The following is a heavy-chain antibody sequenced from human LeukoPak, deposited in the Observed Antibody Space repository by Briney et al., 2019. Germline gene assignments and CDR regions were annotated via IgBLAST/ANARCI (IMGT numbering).Heavy chain of an antibody. CDR2: LSGSGGST. D-gene: IGHD5-12*01. CDR1: GFPFSSYA. J-gene: IGHJ3*02. CDR3: AKDXAFXSXXASDI. Sequence: PGGSLRLSCAASGFPFSSYAMSWVRQAPGKGLEWVSGLSGSGGSTHYADSVKGRFTISRDNSKNTLYLQMNSLRAEDTAAYYCAKDXAFXSXXASDIWGQGTLVIVSS. V-gene: IGHV3-23*01.